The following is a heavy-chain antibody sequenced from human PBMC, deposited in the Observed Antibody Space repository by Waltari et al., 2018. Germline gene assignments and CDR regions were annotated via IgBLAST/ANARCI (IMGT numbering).Heavy chain of an antibody. V-gene: IGHV1-69*01. CDR3: ARGSYSSSWFNLKAFHI. D-gene: IGHD6-13*01. CDR1: GGSFRNYA. CDR2: NIPLFGKT. J-gene: IGHJ3*02. Sequence: QVQLLQSGAEVKKPGSSVKVSCKASGGSFRNYAIRWVRQAPGQGLEWMGGNIPLFGKTNYAQKFQGRLTITADESTTIAYMDLSSLRFEDTAVYYCARGSYSSSWFNLKAFHIWGQGTMVTVSS.